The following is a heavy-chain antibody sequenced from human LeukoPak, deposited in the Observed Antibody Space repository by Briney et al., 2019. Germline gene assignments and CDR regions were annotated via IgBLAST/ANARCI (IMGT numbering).Heavy chain of an antibody. J-gene: IGHJ6*02. CDR2: ISYDGRNT. CDR3: ARSTGIQYYSVMDV. CDR1: GFTFSNYV. D-gene: IGHD6-13*01. V-gene: IGHV3-30-3*01. Sequence: PGGSLRLSCAASGFTFSNYVIHWVRQAPGKGLEWLAVISYDGRNTYYADSVKGRFTIARDNSKNTLHLQMSSLSTDDPAVYYCARSTGIQYYSVMDVWGQGTTVTVSS.